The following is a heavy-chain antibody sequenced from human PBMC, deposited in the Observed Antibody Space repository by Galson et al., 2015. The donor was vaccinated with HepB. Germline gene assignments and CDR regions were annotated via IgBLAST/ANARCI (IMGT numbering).Heavy chain of an antibody. CDR1: GYTFTNYP. Sequence: SVKVSCKASGYTFTNYPINWLRQAPGQGLEWVGWISTYNNYAQYAQKFQGRVTMTTDTSTYTAYLELRSLKSDDTAVYYCSRGTTVTTNWYFDLWGRGTQVTVSS. J-gene: IGHJ2*01. V-gene: IGHV1-18*04. CDR3: SRGTTVTTNWYFDL. D-gene: IGHD4-17*01. CDR2: ISTYNNYA.